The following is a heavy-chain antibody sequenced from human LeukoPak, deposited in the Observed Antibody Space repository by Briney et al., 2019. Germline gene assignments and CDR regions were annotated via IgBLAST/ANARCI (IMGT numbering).Heavy chain of an antibody. V-gene: IGHV3-7*03. D-gene: IGHD6-13*01. CDR3: ARSIPYGTTWYGRSDY. J-gene: IGHJ4*02. CDR1: GFPFSSYS. Sequence: GGSLRLSCAASGFPFSSYSMTWVRQAPGKGLEWVANIKPDGTTKFYVDSVRGRFTISRDNALNSLYLQMNSLRAEDTAIYYCARSIPYGTTWYGRSDYWGQGTLVTVSS. CDR2: IKPDGTTK.